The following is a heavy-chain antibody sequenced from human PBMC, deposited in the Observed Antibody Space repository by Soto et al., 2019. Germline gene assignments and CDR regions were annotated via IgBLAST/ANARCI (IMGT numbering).Heavy chain of an antibody. V-gene: IGHV3-23*01. Sequence: GGSLRLSCAASGFTFSNYVMNWVRQAPGKGLEWVSAINGGGTTYYIDSVKGRFTISRDNSKNMVYLQMNSLRAEGTAIYYCAKDQSGYGRFDYWGQGAQVTVSS. CDR1: GFTFSNYV. CDR3: AKDQSGYGRFDY. D-gene: IGHD6-25*01. CDR2: INGGGTT. J-gene: IGHJ4*02.